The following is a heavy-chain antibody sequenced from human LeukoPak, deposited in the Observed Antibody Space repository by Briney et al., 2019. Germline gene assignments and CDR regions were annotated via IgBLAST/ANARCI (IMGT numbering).Heavy chain of an antibody. CDR3: AKDQEWELLLSVPFDY. Sequence: GGSLRLSCVVSGSRFSSYAMNWVRQSPERGLEWVSAISGTGGSTSYADSLKGRFTISRDNSKNTLYLQMGSLTAEDTAVYYCAKDQEWELLLSVPFDYWGQGTLVTVSS. J-gene: IGHJ4*02. V-gene: IGHV3-23*01. CDR1: GSRFSSYA. CDR2: ISGTGGST. D-gene: IGHD1-26*01.